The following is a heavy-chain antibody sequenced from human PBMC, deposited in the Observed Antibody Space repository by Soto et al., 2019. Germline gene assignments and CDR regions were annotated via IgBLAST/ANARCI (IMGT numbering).Heavy chain of an antibody. V-gene: IGHV4-39*01. CDR3: ARHEEVVQQLSLGAFDY. D-gene: IGHD6-13*01. Sequence: SETLSLTCTVSGGSISSSSYYWGWIRQPPGKGLEWIGSIYYSGSTYYNPSLKSRVTISVDTSKNQFSLKLSSVTAADTAVYYCARHEEVVQQLSLGAFDYWGQGTLVTVSS. CDR1: GGSISSSSYY. J-gene: IGHJ4*02. CDR2: IYYSGST.